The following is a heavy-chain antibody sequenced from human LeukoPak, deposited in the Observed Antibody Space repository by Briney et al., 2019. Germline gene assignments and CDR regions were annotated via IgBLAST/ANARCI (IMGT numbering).Heavy chain of an antibody. D-gene: IGHD3-22*01. CDR1: GGSISSGSYY. V-gene: IGHV4-61*02. CDR3: ARCEYYYDSSGYYGYYYYYMDV. CDR2: IYTSGST. Sequence: PSETLSLTYTVSGGSISSGSYYWSWIRQPAGKGLEWIGRIYTSGSTNYNPSLKSRVTISVDTSKNQFSLKLSSVTAADTAVYYCARCEYYYDSSGYYGYYYYYMDVWGKGTTVTVSS. J-gene: IGHJ6*03.